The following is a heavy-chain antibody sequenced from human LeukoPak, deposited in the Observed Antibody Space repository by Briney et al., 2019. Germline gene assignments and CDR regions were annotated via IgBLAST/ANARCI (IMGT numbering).Heavy chain of an antibody. CDR2: INPSGGST. V-gene: IGHV1-46*01. CDR1: GYTFTSYY. D-gene: IGHD2-2*01. Sequence: ASVKVSCKASGYTFTSYYMHWVRQAPGQGLEWMGIINPSGGSTSYAQKFQGRVTVTRDMSTSTVYMELSSLRSEDTAVYYCARFSLGSTMGFDPWGQGTLVTVSS. CDR3: ARFSLGSTMGFDP. J-gene: IGHJ5*02.